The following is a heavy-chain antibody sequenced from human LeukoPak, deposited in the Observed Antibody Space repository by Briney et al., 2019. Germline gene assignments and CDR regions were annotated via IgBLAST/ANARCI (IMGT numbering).Heavy chain of an antibody. CDR2: IYTSGST. CDR1: GGSISSYY. D-gene: IGHD6-13*01. V-gene: IGHV4-4*07. J-gene: IGHJ6*02. Sequence: PSETLSLTCTVSGGSISSYYWSWIRQPAGKGLEWIGRIYTSGSTNYNPSLKSRVTMSVDTSKSQFSLKLSSVTAADTAVYYCARDCTIAAAGICYYYYYGMDVWGQGTTVTVSS. CDR3: ARDCTIAAAGICYYYYYGMDV.